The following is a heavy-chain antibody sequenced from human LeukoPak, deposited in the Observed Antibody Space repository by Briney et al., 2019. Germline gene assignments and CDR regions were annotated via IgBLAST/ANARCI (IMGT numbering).Heavy chain of an antibody. D-gene: IGHD4-17*01. J-gene: IGHJ4*02. CDR1: GFTFSSYT. CDR3: ARDLYGDYAFDY. Sequence: GGSLRLSCAASGFTFSSYTMNWVRQAPGKGLEWVSSISSGSNYIYYVDSVKGRFTISRDSAKNSLYLQMNSLRAEDMAVYYCARDLYGDYAFDYWGQGTLVTVSS. CDR2: ISSGSNYI. V-gene: IGHV3-21*01.